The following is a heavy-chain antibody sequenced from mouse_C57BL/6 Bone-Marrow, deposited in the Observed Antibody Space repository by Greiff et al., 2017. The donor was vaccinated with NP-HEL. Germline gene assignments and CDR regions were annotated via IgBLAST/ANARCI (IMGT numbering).Heavy chain of an antibody. Sequence: EVKLQESGPGLAKPSQTLSLTCSVTGYSITSDYWNCIRKFPGNKLEYMGYISYSGSTYYNPSLKSRISITRDTSKNQYYMQLNSVTTEDTATYYCARESYDYDYYFEVWGTGTTVTVSS. V-gene: IGHV3-8*01. D-gene: IGHD2-4*01. CDR2: ISYSGST. CDR3: ARESYDYDYYFEV. J-gene: IGHJ1*03. CDR1: GYSITSDY.